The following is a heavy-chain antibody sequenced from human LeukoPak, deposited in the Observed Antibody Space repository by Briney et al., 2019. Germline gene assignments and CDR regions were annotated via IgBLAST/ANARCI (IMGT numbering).Heavy chain of an antibody. CDR3: ARVPITMPPDYYYYMDV. V-gene: IGHV4-39*07. J-gene: IGHJ6*03. CDR1: GGSISSSSYY. Sequence: SETLSLTCTVSGGSISSSSYYWGWIRQPPGKGLEWIGSIYHSGSTYYNPSLKSRVTISVDTSKNQFSLKLSSVTAADTAVYYCARVPITMPPDYYYYMDVWGKGTTVTVSS. D-gene: IGHD3-10*01. CDR2: IYHSGST.